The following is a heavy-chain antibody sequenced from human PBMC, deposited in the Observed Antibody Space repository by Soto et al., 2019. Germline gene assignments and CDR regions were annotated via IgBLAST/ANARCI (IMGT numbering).Heavy chain of an antibody. CDR1: GGTFSNYA. CDR3: ARGGGDDYGEDY. J-gene: IGHJ4*02. V-gene: IGHV1-69*01. D-gene: IGHD4-17*01. Sequence: QVQLVQSGAEVKKPGSSVKVSCKASGGTFSNYAISWVRQAPGQGLEWMGGIIPLFGTANYAQKFQGRVTITAGESTSTAYMEMSSLRSEDTAVDYCARGGGDDYGEDYWGQGTLVSVSS. CDR2: IIPLFGTA.